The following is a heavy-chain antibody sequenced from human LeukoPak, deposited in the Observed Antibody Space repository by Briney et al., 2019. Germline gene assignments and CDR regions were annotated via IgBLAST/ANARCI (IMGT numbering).Heavy chain of an antibody. J-gene: IGHJ4*02. Sequence: PSETLSLTCTVSGGSVSSGSYYWSWIRQPPGKGLEWIGYIYSSGSTYYNPSLKSRVTISVDTSKNRFSLKLSTVTAADTAVYYCARRPTGDPKFDYWGQGTLVTVSS. CDR2: IYSSGST. D-gene: IGHD7-27*01. CDR3: ARRPTGDPKFDY. V-gene: IGHV4-61*01. CDR1: GGSVSSGSYY.